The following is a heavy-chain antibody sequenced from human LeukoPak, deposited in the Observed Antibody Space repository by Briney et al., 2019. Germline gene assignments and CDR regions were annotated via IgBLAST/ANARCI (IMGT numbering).Heavy chain of an antibody. CDR3: ARGFDYSNLPDY. D-gene: IGHD4-11*01. Sequence: PSETLSLTCTVSGGSITNSYWSWLRQPVGKGLEWIGRIYSSGTTNYNPSLTGRVSISIDTSKNQFSLKLNSVTAADTAVYYCARGFDYSNLPDYWGQGTLVTVSS. CDR1: GGSITNSY. J-gene: IGHJ4*02. CDR2: IYSSGTT. V-gene: IGHV4-4*07.